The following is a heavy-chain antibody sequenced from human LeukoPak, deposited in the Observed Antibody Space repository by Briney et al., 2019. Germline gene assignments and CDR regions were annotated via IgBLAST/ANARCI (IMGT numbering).Heavy chain of an antibody. CDR3: ARSFYGGNSEAFDY. Sequence: GGSLRLSCVASGFTFSSYGMHWVRQAPGKGLEWVAFIRYDGSNKYYADSVKGRFTISRDNSKNTLYLQMNSLRAEDTAVYYCARSFYGGNSEAFDYWGQGTLVTVSS. V-gene: IGHV3-30*02. CDR2: IRYDGSNK. D-gene: IGHD4-23*01. CDR1: GFTFSSYG. J-gene: IGHJ4*02.